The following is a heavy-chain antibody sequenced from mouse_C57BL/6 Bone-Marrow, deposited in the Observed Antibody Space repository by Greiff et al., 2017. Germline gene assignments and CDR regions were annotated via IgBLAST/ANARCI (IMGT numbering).Heavy chain of an antibody. Sequence: VQLQQPGAELVMPGASVKLSCKASGYTFTSYWMHWVKQRPGQGLEWIGEIDPSDSYTNYNQKFKGKSTLTVDKSSSTAYMQLSSLTPEDSAFYYCASGGFYAMDYWGQGTSVTVSS. J-gene: IGHJ4*01. CDR1: GYTFTSYW. CDR2: IDPSDSYT. CDR3: ASGGFYAMDY. V-gene: IGHV1-69*01.